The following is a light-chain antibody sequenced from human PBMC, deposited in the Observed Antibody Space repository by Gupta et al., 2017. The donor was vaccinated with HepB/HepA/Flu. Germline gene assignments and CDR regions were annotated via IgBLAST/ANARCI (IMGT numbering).Light chain of an antibody. J-gene: IGLJ2*01. CDR1: SNDIGFYNY. V-gene: IGLV2-14*03. CDR2: DVT. Sequence: QSALPQPASVSGSPGQSITISCTGTSNDIGFYNYVSWYQQHPDKAPKLMIYDVTQRPSGVADRFSGSKSGNTASLTISGRKEEDEADYYCSSDTTISNPVFGGGTKLTVL. CDR3: SSDTTISNPV.